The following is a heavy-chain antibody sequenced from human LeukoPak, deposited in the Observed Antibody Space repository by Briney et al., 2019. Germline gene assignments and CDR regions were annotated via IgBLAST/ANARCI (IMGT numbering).Heavy chain of an antibody. CDR2: ISSSSSTI. V-gene: IGHV3-48*04. CDR3: ARTKWELLKQPDKIPYYFDY. CDR1: GFTFSSYS. Sequence: GGSLRLSCAASGFTFSSYSMNWVRQAPGKGLEWVSYISSSSSTIYYADSVKGRFTISRDNAKNSLYLQMNSLRAEDTAVYYCARTKWELLKQPDKIPYYFDYWGQGTLVTVSS. D-gene: IGHD1-26*01. J-gene: IGHJ4*02.